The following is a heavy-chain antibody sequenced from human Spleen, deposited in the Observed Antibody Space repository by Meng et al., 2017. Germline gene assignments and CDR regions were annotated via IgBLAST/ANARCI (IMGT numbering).Heavy chain of an antibody. CDR2: INPKSGDT. V-gene: IGHV1-2*06. J-gene: IGHJ4*02. D-gene: IGHD6-13*01. CDR1: GYTFPDYW. CDR3: ARDEDISAAGKLFGDY. Sequence: QVPVVQAGAGVKTPGASVKVSCQASGYTFPDYWLHWVRRAPGQGLEWMGRINPKSGDTHYAQRFQGRVTMTGDTSISTAYMELSGLRSDDTAMYYCARDEDISAAGKLFGDYWGQGTLVTVSS.